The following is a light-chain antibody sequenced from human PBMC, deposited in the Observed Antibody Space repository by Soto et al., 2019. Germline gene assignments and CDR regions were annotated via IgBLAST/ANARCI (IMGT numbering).Light chain of an antibody. V-gene: IGLV2-14*01. CDR1: SSDVGGYNY. Sequence: QSVLTQPASVSGSPGQSITISCTGTSSDVGGYNYVSWYQQHPGKAPKLMIYEVTNRPSGFSNRFSGSKSGNTASLTISGLQAEDEDDYYCSSYTTGSTGGVVFGGGTKLTVL. CDR3: SSYTTGSTGGVV. J-gene: IGLJ2*01. CDR2: EVT.